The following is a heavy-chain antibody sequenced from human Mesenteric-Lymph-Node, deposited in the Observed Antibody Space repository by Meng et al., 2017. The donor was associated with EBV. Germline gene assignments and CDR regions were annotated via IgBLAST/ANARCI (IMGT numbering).Heavy chain of an antibody. CDR3: ARRLHYYGSLGS. V-gene: IGHV4-39*01. CDR1: GGAISSDN. D-gene: IGHD3-10*01. J-gene: IGHJ4*02. CDR2: TGTS. Sequence: QLRLQQSGPGLVHPSETLSCTCTISGGAISSDNWAWIRQPPGKGLEWIGDTGTSYYNPSLKTRVTISVDTSNQFSLKLSSVTAADTAVYYCARRLHYYGSLGSWGQGTLVTVSS.